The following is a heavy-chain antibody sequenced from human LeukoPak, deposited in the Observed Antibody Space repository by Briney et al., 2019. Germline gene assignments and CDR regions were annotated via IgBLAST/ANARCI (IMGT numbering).Heavy chain of an antibody. V-gene: IGHV4-4*02. J-gene: IGHJ5*02. D-gene: IGHD1-26*01. CDR2: IFHRGIP. Sequence: SETLSLTCAVSDYSITNSWWSWVRQSPGMRLEWIGQIFHRGIPNYNPSLKSRVTISVDTSKNQFSLKLSSVTAADTAVYYCARVPVGAPPQRWFDPWGQGTLVTVSS. CDR1: DYSITNSW. CDR3: ARVPVGAPPQRWFDP.